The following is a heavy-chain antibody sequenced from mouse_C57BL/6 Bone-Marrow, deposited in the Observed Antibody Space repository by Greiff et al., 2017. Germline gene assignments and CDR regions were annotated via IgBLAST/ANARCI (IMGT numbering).Heavy chain of an antibody. J-gene: IGHJ4*01. Sequence: LVESGAELVRPGASVKLSCTASGFNIKDDYMHWVKQRPEQGLEWIGWIDPENGDTEYASKFQGKATITADTSSNTAYLQLSSLTSEDTAVYYCTRIRNYAMDYWGQGTSVTVSS. CDR2: IDPENGDT. CDR3: TRIRNYAMDY. V-gene: IGHV14-4*01. CDR1: GFNIKDDY.